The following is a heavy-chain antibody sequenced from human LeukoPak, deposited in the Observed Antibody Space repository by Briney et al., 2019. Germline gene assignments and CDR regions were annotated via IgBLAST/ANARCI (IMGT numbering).Heavy chain of an antibody. Sequence: ASVKVSCKASGYTFTGYYMHWVRQATGQGLEWMGWMNPNSGNTGYAQKFQGRVTMTRNTSISTAYMELSSLRSEDTAVYYCARGFSLAFDIWGQGTMVTVSS. V-gene: IGHV1-8*02. CDR1: GYTFTGYY. J-gene: IGHJ3*02. CDR3: ARGFSLAFDI. D-gene: IGHD2/OR15-2a*01. CDR2: MNPNSGNT.